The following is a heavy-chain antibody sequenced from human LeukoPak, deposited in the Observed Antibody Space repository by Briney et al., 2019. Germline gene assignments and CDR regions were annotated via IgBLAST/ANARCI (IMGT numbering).Heavy chain of an antibody. J-gene: IGHJ4*02. V-gene: IGHV4-39*01. CDR1: GGSISSSSYY. D-gene: IGHD5-18*01. Sequence: SETLSLTCTVSGGSISSSSYYWGWIRQPPGKGLEWIGSIYYSGSTYYNPSLKSRVTISVDTSKNQFSLKLSSVTAADTAVYYCASTWIQLWNAFDYWGQGTLVTVSS. CDR3: ASTWIQLWNAFDY. CDR2: IYYSGST.